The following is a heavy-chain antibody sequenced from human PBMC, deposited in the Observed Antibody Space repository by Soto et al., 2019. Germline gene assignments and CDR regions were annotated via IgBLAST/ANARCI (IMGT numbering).Heavy chain of an antibody. V-gene: IGHV3-23*01. CDR3: AKAASGSGTDIIRAWFDP. D-gene: IGHD3-10*01. Sequence: PGGSLRLSCAASGFTFSGYAMSWVRQAPGKGLEWVSAISGSGGSTYYADSVKGRFTISRDNSKNTLYLQMNSLRAEDTAVYYCAKAASGSGTDIIRAWFDPWGQGTLVTVSS. CDR2: ISGSGGST. J-gene: IGHJ5*02. CDR1: GFTFSGYA.